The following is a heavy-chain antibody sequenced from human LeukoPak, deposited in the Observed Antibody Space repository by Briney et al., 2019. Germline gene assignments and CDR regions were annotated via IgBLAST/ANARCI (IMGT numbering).Heavy chain of an antibody. D-gene: IGHD3-10*01. Sequence: GGSLRLSCAASGFTFTTYWMSWVRQAPGKGLEWVANIKQDGTEKYYVDSVKGRFTISRDNAKNSLYLQMNSLRAEDTAVYYCARDRYWFGELTPGTHAFDIWGQGTMVTVSS. J-gene: IGHJ3*02. CDR2: IKQDGTEK. CDR3: ARDRYWFGELTPGTHAFDI. V-gene: IGHV3-7*01. CDR1: GFTFTTYW.